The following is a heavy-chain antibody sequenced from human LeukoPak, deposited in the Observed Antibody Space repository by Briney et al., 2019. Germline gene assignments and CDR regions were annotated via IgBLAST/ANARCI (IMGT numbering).Heavy chain of an antibody. CDR1: GGSISSYY. Sequence: SETLSLTCTVSGGSISSYYWSWIRQPPGKRLEWIGYIYYSGSTNYNPSLKSRVTISVDTSKNQFSLKLSSVTAADTAVYYCARGTDFWSGPTLDCWGQGTLVTVSS. CDR3: ARGTDFWSGPTLDC. D-gene: IGHD3-3*01. CDR2: IYYSGST. V-gene: IGHV4-59*01. J-gene: IGHJ4*02.